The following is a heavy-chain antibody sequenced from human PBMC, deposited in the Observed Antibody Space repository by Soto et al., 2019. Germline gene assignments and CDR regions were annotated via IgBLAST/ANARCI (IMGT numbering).Heavy chain of an antibody. CDR3: ARVENYYDSSGYPLGDAFDI. CDR2: INPNSGGT. D-gene: IGHD3-22*01. J-gene: IGHJ3*02. CDR1: GYTFTSYG. V-gene: IGHV1-2*04. Sequence: ASVKVSCKASGYTFTSYGISWVRQAPGQGLEWMGWINPNSGGTNYAQKFQGWVTMTRDTSISTAYMELSRLRSDDTAVYYCARVENYYDSSGYPLGDAFDIWGQGTMVTV.